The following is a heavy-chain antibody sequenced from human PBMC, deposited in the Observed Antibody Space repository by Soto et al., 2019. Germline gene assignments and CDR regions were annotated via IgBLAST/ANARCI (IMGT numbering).Heavy chain of an antibody. D-gene: IGHD2-15*01. CDR2: IIPIFGTA. CDR3: ARDRLLYCSGGSCSPYYYGMDV. CDR1: GGTFSSYA. J-gene: IGHJ6*02. Sequence: QVQLVQSGAEVKKPGSSVKVSCKASGGTFSSYAISWVRQAPGQGLEWMGGIIPIFGTANYAQKFQGIVTITADKSTSTAYMELSSLRSEDTAVYYCARDRLLYCSGGSCSPYYYGMDVWGQGTTVTVSS. V-gene: IGHV1-69*06.